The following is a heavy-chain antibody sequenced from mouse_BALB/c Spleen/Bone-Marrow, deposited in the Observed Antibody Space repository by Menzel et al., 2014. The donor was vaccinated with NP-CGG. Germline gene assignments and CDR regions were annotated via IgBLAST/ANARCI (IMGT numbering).Heavy chain of an antibody. CDR1: GYSFASYY. CDR2: IFPGSGNT. V-gene: IGHV1-66*01. Sequence: VQLQQSGPELVKPGASVKISCKASGYSFASYYIHWVKQRPGQGLEWIGWIFPGSGNTKYNEKFEGKATLTADTSSSTAYMQLSSLTSEDSAVYFCARHGNLRNYYAMDYWGQGTSVTVSS. CDR3: ARHGNLRNYYAMDY. J-gene: IGHJ4*01. D-gene: IGHD2-1*01.